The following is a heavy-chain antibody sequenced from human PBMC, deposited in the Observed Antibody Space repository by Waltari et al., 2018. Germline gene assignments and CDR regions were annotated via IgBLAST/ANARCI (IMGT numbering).Heavy chain of an antibody. CDR2: INHYGIT. CDR1: GGSLYGYY. Sequence: QVLLQEWGAGLLKPSETLSLTCAVSGGSLYGYYWTWIRQPPGKGLEWIGEINHYGITNYNASLKSRVIMSIDTSKNQFSLTLKSVAAADTAVYYCVRKFCTSAGCYSYSWGQGTLVTVSS. CDR3: VRKFCTSAGCYSYS. V-gene: IGHV4-34*01. D-gene: IGHD2-15*01. J-gene: IGHJ4*02.